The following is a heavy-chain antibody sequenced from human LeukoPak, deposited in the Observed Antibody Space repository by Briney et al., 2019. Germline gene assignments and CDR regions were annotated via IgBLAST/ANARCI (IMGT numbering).Heavy chain of an antibody. CDR2: IGSEANSYAT. CDR1: GFTFSGSA. CDR3: TRRSGSWNDAFDI. J-gene: IGHJ3*02. D-gene: IGHD6-13*01. Sequence: GGSLRLSCAASGFTFSGSAMHWVRQASGKGLPWVGRIGSEANSYATTYAASVKGRFTISRDASKITAYLQMNSLKTEDTAIYYCTRRSGSWNDAFDIWGQGTMVTVSS. V-gene: IGHV3-73*01.